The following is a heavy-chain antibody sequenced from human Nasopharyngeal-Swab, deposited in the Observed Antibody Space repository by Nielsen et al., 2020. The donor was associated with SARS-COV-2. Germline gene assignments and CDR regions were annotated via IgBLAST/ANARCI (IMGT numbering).Heavy chain of an antibody. D-gene: IGHD1-26*01. CDR2: ISYDGSNK. CDR1: GFTFSSYA. V-gene: IGHV3-30-3*01. Sequence: GESLKISCAASGFTFSSYAMHWVRQAPGKGLEWVAVISYDGSNKYYADSVKGRFTISRDNPKNTLYLQMNSLRAEDTAVYYCARASSGSYWSAFDIWGQGTMVTVSS. CDR3: ARASSGSYWSAFDI. J-gene: IGHJ3*02.